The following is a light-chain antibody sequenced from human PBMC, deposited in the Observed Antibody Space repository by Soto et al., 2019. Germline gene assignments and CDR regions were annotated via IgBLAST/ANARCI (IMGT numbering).Light chain of an antibody. J-gene: IGKJ2*01. Sequence: EIVLTQSPGTLSLSPGERATNSYRASQSVSSSYLAWYQQKPGQAPRLLIYGASSRATGIPDRFSGSGSGTDFTLTISRLEPEDFAVYYCQQYGSSPMYTFGQGTKVDIK. CDR1: QSVSSSY. CDR3: QQYGSSPMYT. CDR2: GAS. V-gene: IGKV3-20*01.